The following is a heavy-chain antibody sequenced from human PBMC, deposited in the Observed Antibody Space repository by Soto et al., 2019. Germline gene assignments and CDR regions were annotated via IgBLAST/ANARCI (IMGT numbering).Heavy chain of an antibody. CDR1: GSSISPYY. J-gene: IGHJ4*02. CDR3: TRVGGYYGDYPNFDY. CDR2: IYYTGST. V-gene: IGHV4-59*01. Sequence: SETLSLTCTVSGSSISPYYWSWIRQPPGKGLQWIGYIYYTGSTKYNPSLKSRVTLSLGTSRNQLSLKLSSVTAADTAVYYCTRVGGYYGDYPNFDYWGPGTLVTVSS. D-gene: IGHD4-17*01.